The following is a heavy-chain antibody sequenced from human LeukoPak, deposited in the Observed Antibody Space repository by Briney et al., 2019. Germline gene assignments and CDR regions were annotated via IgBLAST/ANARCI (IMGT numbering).Heavy chain of an antibody. CDR1: GYTFTSYY. D-gene: IGHD3-16*02. CDR3: ARVAVYYDYVWGSYRYKSDRYYFDY. J-gene: IGHJ4*02. CDR2: ITPSGGST. Sequence: GASVKVSCKASGYTFTSYYMHWVRQAPGQGLEWMGIITPSGGSTSYAQKLQGRVTITADKSTSTAYMELSSLRSEDTAVYYCARVAVYYDYVWGSYRYKSDRYYFDYWGQGTLVTVSS. V-gene: IGHV1-46*01.